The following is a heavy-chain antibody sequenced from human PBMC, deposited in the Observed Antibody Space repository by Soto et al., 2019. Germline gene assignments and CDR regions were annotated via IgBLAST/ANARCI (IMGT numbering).Heavy chain of an antibody. CDR1: GGSFSGYY. J-gene: IGHJ6*02. CDR3: ARTSYYDSTGYYNLDV. Sequence: PSETLSLTCAVYGGSFSGYYWSWIRQPPGKGLEWIGEINHSGSTNYNPSLNSRVSISVDKSKNQFSLKLNSVNAADTADYYCARTSYYDSTGYYNLDVWGPGTTVTVSS. CDR2: INHSGST. V-gene: IGHV4-34*01. D-gene: IGHD3-22*01.